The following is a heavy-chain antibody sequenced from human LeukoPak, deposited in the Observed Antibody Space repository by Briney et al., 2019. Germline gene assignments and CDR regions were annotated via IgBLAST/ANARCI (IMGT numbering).Heavy chain of an antibody. CDR3: ARPQGVASVWDFDY. D-gene: IGHD5-12*01. CDR1: GCSISSSSYY. Sequence: SETLSLTCTVSGCSISSSSYYWGWIRQPPGKGLKWIGSIYYSGSTYYNPSLKSRVTISVDTSKNQFSLKVRSVTAADTAVYYCARPQGVASVWDFDYWGQGTLVTVSS. V-gene: IGHV4-39*01. J-gene: IGHJ4*02. CDR2: IYYSGST.